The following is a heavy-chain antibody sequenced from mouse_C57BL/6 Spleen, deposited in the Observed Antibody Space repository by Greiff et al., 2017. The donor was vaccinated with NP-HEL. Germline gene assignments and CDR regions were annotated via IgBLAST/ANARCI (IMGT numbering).Heavy chain of an antibody. CDR2: ISSGGDYI. CDR1: GFTFSSYA. V-gene: IGHV5-9-1*02. Sequence: VQLKESGEGLVKPGASLKLSCAASGFTFSSYAMSWVRQTPEKRLEWVAYISSGGDYIYYADTVKGRFTISRDNARNTLYLQMSSLKSEDAAMYYCTGEGSNYVYAMDYWGQGTSVTVSS. J-gene: IGHJ4*01. CDR3: TGEGSNYVYAMDY. D-gene: IGHD2-5*01.